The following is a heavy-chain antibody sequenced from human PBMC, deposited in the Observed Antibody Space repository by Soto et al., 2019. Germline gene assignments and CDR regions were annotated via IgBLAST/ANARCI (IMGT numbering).Heavy chain of an antibody. CDR3: ARDRAPVAGTSLPAY. CDR1: GFTFSSYA. Sequence: GGSLRLSCTASGFTFSSYAMHYVRQAPGKGLEWVALISYNGRSKYYADSLKGRFSISRDNSKNTLYLQMNGLTTEDTAVYYCARDRAPVAGTSLPAYWGQGTLVTVS. V-gene: IGHV3-30*04. D-gene: IGHD6-19*01. CDR2: ISYNGRSK. J-gene: IGHJ4*02.